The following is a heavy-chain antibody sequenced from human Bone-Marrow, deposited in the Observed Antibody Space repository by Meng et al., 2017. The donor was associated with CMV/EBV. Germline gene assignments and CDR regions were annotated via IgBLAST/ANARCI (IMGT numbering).Heavy chain of an antibody. D-gene: IGHD1-26*01. CDR3: AREGGSYYGGYYFDY. Sequence: GGSLRLSCVASGFTFSSYRMNWVRQAPGKGLEWVSYISSSGSTIYYADSVKGRFTISRDNAKNSLYLQMNSLRAEDTAVYYCAREGGSYYGGYYFDYWGQGTLVTVSS. CDR2: ISSSGSTI. V-gene: IGHV3-48*04. J-gene: IGHJ4*02. CDR1: GFTFSSYR.